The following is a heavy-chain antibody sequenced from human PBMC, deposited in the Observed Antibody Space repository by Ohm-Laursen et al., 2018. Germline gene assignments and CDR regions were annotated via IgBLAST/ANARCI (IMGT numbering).Heavy chain of an antibody. Sequence: SLRLSCSASGFTFGDYAMSWFRQAPGKGLEWVGFIRSKAYGGTTEYAASVKGRFTISRDDSKSIAYLQMNSLKTEDTAVYYCTRGRWLQLYYFDYWGQGTLVTVSS. CDR2: IRSKAYGGTT. V-gene: IGHV3-49*03. D-gene: IGHD5-24*01. CDR3: TRGRWLQLYYFDY. J-gene: IGHJ4*02. CDR1: GFTFGDYA.